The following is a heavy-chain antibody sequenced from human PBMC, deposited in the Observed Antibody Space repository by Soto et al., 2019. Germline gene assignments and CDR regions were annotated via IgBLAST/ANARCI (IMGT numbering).Heavy chain of an antibody. Sequence: GASVKVSCKASGYTFTSYAMHWVRQAPGQRLEWMGWINAGNGNTKYSQKFQGRVTITRDTSASTAYMELSSLRSEDTAVYYCGRDRCGGGSCYGDDNCFAPGGKGTLVTVSS. CDR3: GRDRCGGGSCYGDDNCFAP. CDR1: GYTFTSYA. D-gene: IGHD2-15*01. CDR2: INAGNGNT. J-gene: IGHJ5*02. V-gene: IGHV1-3*01.